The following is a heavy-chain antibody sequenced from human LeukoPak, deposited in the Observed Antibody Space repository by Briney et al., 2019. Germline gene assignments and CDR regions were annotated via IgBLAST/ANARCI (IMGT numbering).Heavy chain of an antibody. CDR2: ISYDGSNK. J-gene: IGHJ6*02. V-gene: IGHV3-30*18. D-gene: IGHD1-7*01. CDR1: GFTFSSYG. CDR3: AKEFLELGVYYYYGMDV. Sequence: GGSLRLSCAASGFTFSSYGMHWVRQAPGKGLEGVAVISYDGSNKYYADSVKGRFTISRDNSKNTLYLQMNSLRAEDTAVYYCAKEFLELGVYYYYGMDVWGQGTTVTVSS.